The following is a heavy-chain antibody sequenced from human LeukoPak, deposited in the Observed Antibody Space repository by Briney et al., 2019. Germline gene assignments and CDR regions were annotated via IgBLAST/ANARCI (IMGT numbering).Heavy chain of an antibody. CDR2: INPNSGGT. CDR3: ARDRDYGSGIFDY. Sequence: GASVKVSCKASGGTFTGYYMHWVRQAPGQGLEWMGWINPNSGGTNYAQKFQGRVTMTRDTSISTAYMELNRLRSDDTAVYYCARDRDYGSGIFDYWGQGTLVTVSS. V-gene: IGHV1-2*02. CDR1: GGTFTGYY. D-gene: IGHD3-10*01. J-gene: IGHJ4*02.